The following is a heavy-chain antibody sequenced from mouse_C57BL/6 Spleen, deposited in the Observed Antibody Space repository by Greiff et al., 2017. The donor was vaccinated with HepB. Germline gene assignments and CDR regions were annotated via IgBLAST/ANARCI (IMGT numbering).Heavy chain of an antibody. J-gene: IGHJ1*03. V-gene: IGHV10-3*01. Sequence: EVQLVESGGGLVQPKGSLKLSCAASGFTFNTYAMHWVRQAPGKGLEWVARIRSKSSNYATYYADSVKDRFTISRDDSQSMLYLKMNNLKTEDTAMYYCVRDYYGSSYDWYFDVWGTGTTVTVSS. CDR1: GFTFNTYA. D-gene: IGHD1-1*01. CDR2: IRSKSSNYAT. CDR3: VRDYYGSSYDWYFDV.